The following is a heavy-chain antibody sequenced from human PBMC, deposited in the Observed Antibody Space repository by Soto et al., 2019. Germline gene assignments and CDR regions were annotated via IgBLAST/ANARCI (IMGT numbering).Heavy chain of an antibody. D-gene: IGHD2-21*01. V-gene: IGHV4-59*08. CDR3: ARQVVIAIGSTNWFDP. CDR1: GGSISSYY. J-gene: IGHJ5*02. CDR2: IYYSGTT. Sequence: SETLSLTCTVSGGSISSYYWSWIRQPPGKGLEWIGYIYYSGTTNYNPSLKSRVTISADTSKNQLSLKLSSVTAADTAVYYCARQVVIAIGSTNWFDPWGQGTLVTVSS.